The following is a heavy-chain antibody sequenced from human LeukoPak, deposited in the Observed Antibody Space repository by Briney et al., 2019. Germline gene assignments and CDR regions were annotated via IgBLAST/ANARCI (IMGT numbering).Heavy chain of an antibody. CDR3: ARDTPSYDFWSGYPDY. CDR2: ISSSSTI. Sequence: GGSLRLSCAASGFTFSSYSMNWVRQAPGKGLEWVSYISSSSTIYYADSVKGRFTISRDNAKNSLYLQMNSLRAGDTAVYYCARDTPSYDFWSGYPDYWGQGTLVTVSS. J-gene: IGHJ4*02. D-gene: IGHD3-3*01. V-gene: IGHV3-48*01. CDR1: GFTFSSYS.